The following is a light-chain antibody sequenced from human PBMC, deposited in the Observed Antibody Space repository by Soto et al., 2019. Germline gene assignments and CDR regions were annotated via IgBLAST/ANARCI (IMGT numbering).Light chain of an antibody. CDR3: QHYKAFSPWT. J-gene: IGKJ1*01. V-gene: IGKV1-5*01. Sequence: DLQMTQSPSPLSASVGDRVTITCRASQNISSWLAWYQQKPGKAPKSLIYDASSLESGVPSRLSGSGSGTEFTLTISNLQPDDSATYYCQHYKAFSPWTFGQGTKVEI. CDR2: DAS. CDR1: QNISSW.